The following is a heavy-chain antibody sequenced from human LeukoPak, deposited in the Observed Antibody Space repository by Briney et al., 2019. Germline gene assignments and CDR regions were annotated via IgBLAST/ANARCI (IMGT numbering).Heavy chain of an antibody. CDR2: IHSGSGST. J-gene: IGHJ4*02. D-gene: IGHD1-1*01. CDR3: ARDGTHHSWDY. V-gene: IGHV1-46*01. Sequence: GASVKVSCKASGYTFTSYYMHWVRQAPGQGLVWMGIIHSGSGSTAYAQKVQGRVTMTRGTSTSTVYMELSSLRSEDTAVYYCARDGTHHSWDYWGQGTLVTVSS. CDR1: GYTFTSYY.